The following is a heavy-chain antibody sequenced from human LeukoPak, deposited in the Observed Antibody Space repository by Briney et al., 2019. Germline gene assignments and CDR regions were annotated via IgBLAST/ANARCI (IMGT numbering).Heavy chain of an antibody. D-gene: IGHD3-22*01. CDR3: ARAPYSSYGDY. CDR2: IYHTGDT. V-gene: IGHV4-30-2*01. Sequence: SETLSLTCTVSGGSISSDGYYWSWIRQPPGKGLEWIGYIYHTGDTYYNPSLKGRVTISVDRSKNQFSLKLTSVTAADTAVYYCARAPYSSYGDYWGQGALVTVSS. CDR1: GGSISSDGYY. J-gene: IGHJ4*02.